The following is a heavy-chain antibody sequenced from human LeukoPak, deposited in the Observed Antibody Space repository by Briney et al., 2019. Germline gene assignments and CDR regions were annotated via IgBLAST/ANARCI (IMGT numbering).Heavy chain of an antibody. D-gene: IGHD5-24*01. CDR2: ISGSGGST. V-gene: IGHV3-23*01. CDR3: AKSGYNRFDY. CDR1: GFTFSNSA. Sequence: GGSLRLSCAASGFTFSNSAMSWVRQAPGKGLEWASTISGSGGSTYYADSVKGRFTISRDNSKSTLYLQINSLRAEDTAVYYCAKSGYNRFDYWGQGTLVTVSS. J-gene: IGHJ4*02.